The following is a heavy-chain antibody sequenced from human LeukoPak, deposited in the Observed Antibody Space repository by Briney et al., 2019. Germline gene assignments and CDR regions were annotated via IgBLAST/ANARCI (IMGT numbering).Heavy chain of an antibody. J-gene: IGHJ6*03. CDR1: GFTFSSYA. CDR2: ISYDGSNK. CDR3: ARDNPYGSGSFYYTDV. Sequence: PGRSLRLSCAASGFTFSSYAMHWVRQAPGKGLEWVAVISYDGSNKYYADSVKGRFTISRDNSKNTLYLQMNSLRAEDTAVYYCARDNPYGSGSFYYTDVGGKGTTVTVSS. D-gene: IGHD3-10*01. V-gene: IGHV3-30*01.